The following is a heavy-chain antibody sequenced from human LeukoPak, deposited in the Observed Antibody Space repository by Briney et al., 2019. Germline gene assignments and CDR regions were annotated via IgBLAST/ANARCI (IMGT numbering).Heavy chain of an antibody. V-gene: IGHV3-30-3*01. CDR3: ARGESDDFWSGYILDY. D-gene: IGHD3-3*01. Sequence: GGSLRLSCAASGFTFSSYAMHWGRPAPGKGLEWVAVISYDGSNKYYADSVKGRFTISRDNSKNTLYLQMNSLRAEDTAVYYCARGESDDFWSGYILDYWGQGTLVTVSS. J-gene: IGHJ4*02. CDR1: GFTFSSYA. CDR2: ISYDGSNK.